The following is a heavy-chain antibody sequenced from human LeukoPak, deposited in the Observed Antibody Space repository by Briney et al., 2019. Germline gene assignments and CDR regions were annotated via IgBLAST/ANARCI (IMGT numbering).Heavy chain of an antibody. CDR1: GGTFSSYA. Sequence: ASVKVSCKASGGTFSSYAISWVRQAPGQGLEWMGGIISIFGIANYAQKFQGRVTITADESTSTAYMELSSLRSEDTAVYYCARDSFTMVRGANNWFDPWGQGTLVTVSS. CDR2: IISIFGIA. CDR3: ARDSFTMVRGANNWFDP. D-gene: IGHD3-10*01. V-gene: IGHV1-69*13. J-gene: IGHJ5*02.